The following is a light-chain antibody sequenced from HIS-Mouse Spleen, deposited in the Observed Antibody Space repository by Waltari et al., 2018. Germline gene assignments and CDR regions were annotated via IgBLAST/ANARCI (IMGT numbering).Light chain of an antibody. CDR3: YSTDSSGNHRV. Sequence: SSELTQDPAVSVALGQTVRITCQGDSPRSYYASWYQQKPGQAPVHVIYGKNNRPSGIPDGFSGSSSGTMATLTISGAQVEDEADYYCYSTDSSGNHRVFGGGTKLTVL. CDR2: GKN. J-gene: IGLJ2*01. CDR1: SPRSYY. V-gene: IGLV3-19*01.